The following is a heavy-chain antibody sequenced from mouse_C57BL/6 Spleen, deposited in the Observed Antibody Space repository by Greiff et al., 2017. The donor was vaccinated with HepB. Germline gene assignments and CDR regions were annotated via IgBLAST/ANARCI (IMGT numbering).Heavy chain of an antibody. CDR2: INPYNGGT. CDR3: ARGGGSQAMDY. J-gene: IGHJ4*01. Sequence: VQLQQSGPVLVKPGASVKMSCKASGYTFTDYYMNWVKQSHGKSLEWIGVINPYNGGTSYNQKFKGKATLTVDKSSSTAYMELNSLTSEDSAVYYCARGGGSQAMDYWGQGTSVTVSS. V-gene: IGHV1-19*01. CDR1: GYTFTDYY. D-gene: IGHD1-1*02.